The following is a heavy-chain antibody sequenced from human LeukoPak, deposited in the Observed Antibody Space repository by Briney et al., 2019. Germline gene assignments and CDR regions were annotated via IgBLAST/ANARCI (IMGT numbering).Heavy chain of an antibody. V-gene: IGHV3-48*02. CDR1: GFTFSTYS. Sequence: GGSLRLPCAAFGFTFSTYSMNWVRQAPGKGLEWVSYISSGSSTIHYADSVKGRFTISRDNAKNSLYLQVNSLRDEDTAVYYCARSQVGNAFDIWGQGTMVTVSS. CDR2: ISSGSSTI. CDR3: ARSQVGNAFDI. D-gene: IGHD1-26*01. J-gene: IGHJ3*02.